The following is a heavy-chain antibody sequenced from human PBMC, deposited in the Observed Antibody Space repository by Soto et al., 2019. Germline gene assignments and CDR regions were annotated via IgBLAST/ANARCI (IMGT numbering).Heavy chain of an antibody. CDR3: ARIGSYDSLAGYYTIDP. CDR1: GESISSAGYY. V-gene: IGHV4-31*03. Sequence: PSETLSLTCTVSGESISSAGYYWSWIRQRPGKGLEWMGFIYYTGSTLYNPAFESRTLISVDTSKNEFALRLTSVTAADTAVYHCARIGSYDSLAGYYTIDPWGLGTLVTVSS. J-gene: IGHJ5*02. CDR2: IYYTGST. D-gene: IGHD3-9*01.